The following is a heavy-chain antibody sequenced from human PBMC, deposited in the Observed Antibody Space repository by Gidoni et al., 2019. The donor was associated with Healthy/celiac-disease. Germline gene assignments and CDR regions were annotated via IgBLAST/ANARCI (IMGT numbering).Heavy chain of an antibody. CDR3: AKDSWMFPHWYFDY. V-gene: IGHV3-30*18. J-gene: IGHJ4*02. Sequence: QVQLVESGGGVVQPGRSLRLSCAASGFTLSSYGMHWVRQAPGKGLEWVAVISYDGSNKYYADSVKGRFTISRDNSKNTLYLQMNSLRAEDTAVYYCAKDSWMFPHWYFDYWGQGTLVTVSS. CDR2: ISYDGSNK. D-gene: IGHD3-10*02. CDR1: GFTLSSYG.